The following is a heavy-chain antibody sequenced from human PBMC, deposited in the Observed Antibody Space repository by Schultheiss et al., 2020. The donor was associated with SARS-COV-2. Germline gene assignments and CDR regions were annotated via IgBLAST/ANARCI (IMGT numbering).Heavy chain of an antibody. Sequence: GGSLRLSCAASGFIFSSYWTHWVRQVPGKGLMWVARIDSDGTTTTYADSVKGRFTIFRDNARNTLYLQMNSLRAEDTALYYCAREEGSYGAFDIWGQGTMVTVSS. J-gene: IGHJ3*02. CDR1: GFIFSSYW. CDR3: AREEGSYGAFDI. V-gene: IGHV3-74*01. CDR2: IDSDGTTT. D-gene: IGHD3-16*01.